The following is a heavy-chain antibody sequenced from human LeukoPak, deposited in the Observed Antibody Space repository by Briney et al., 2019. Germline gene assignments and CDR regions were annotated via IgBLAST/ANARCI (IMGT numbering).Heavy chain of an antibody. CDR1: XFTFSSYS. CDR2: ISSSSSYI. CDR3: AREGSSFDY. D-gene: IGHD6-6*01. J-gene: IGHJ4*02. Sequence: GGSXRLSXXXXXFTFSSYSMNWVRQAPGKGLEWVSSISSSSSYIYYADSVKGRFTISRDNAKNSLYLQMNSLRAEDTAVYYCAREGSSFDYWGQGTLVTVSS. V-gene: IGHV3-21*01.